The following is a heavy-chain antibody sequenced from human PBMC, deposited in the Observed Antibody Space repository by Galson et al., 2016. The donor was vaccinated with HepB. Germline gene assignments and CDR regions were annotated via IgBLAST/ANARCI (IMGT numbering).Heavy chain of an antibody. CDR3: ARDTVVVVVAALVFDI. D-gene: IGHD2-15*01. CDR2: ISSSSSYI. J-gene: IGHJ3*02. Sequence: SLRLSCAASGFTFSTYSMNWVRQAPGKGLEWVSSISSSSSYIYYADSVKGRFTISRDNAKNSLYLQMNSLRAKDTAVYYCARDTVVVVVAALVFDIWGQGTMVTVSS. CDR1: GFTFSTYS. V-gene: IGHV3-21*01.